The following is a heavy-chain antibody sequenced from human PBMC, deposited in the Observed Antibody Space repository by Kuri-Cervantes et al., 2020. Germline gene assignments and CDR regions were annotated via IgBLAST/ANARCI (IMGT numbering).Heavy chain of an antibody. V-gene: IGHV4-34*01. CDR3: ARIITEADAFDI. J-gene: IGHJ3*02. CDR1: GGSFSGYY. Sequence: SETLSLTCAVYGGSFSGYYWSWIRQPPGKGLEWIGEINHSGSTNYNPSLKSRGTISVDTSKNQFSLKLSSVTAADTAVYYCARIITEADAFDIWGQGTMVTVSS. CDR2: INHSGST. D-gene: IGHD1-14*01.